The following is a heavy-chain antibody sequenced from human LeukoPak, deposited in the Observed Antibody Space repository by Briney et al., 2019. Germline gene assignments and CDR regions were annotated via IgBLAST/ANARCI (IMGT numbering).Heavy chain of an antibody. CDR3: ARVPPKFGFWLRPIDY. V-gene: IGHV4-59*01. D-gene: IGHD5-12*01. CDR2: IYYSGST. Sequence: SETLSLTCTVSGGSISSYYWSWIRQPPGKGLEWIGYIYYSGSTNYNPSLKSRVTISVDTSKNQFSLKLSSVTAADTAVYYCARVPPKFGFWLRPIDYWGQGTLVTVSS. J-gene: IGHJ4*02. CDR1: GGSISSYY.